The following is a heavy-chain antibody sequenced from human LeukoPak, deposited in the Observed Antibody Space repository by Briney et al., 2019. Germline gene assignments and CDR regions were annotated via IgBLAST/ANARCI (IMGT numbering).Heavy chain of an antibody. V-gene: IGHV3-23*01. D-gene: IGHD2-15*01. CDR1: GFTFSSYW. J-gene: IGHJ4*02. CDR2: ITGSGGST. CDR3: AKDNSRCSGGSCYHD. Sequence: PGGSLRLSCAASGFTFSSYWMSWVSQAPGKGLEWVSGITGSGGSTYYADSVKGRFTISRDNSKNTLYLQMNSLRAEDTAVYYCAKDNSRCSGGSCYHDWGQGTLVTVSS.